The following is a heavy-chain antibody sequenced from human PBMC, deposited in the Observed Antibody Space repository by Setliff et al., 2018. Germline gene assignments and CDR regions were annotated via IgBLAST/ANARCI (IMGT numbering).Heavy chain of an antibody. CDR3: ATKAVAGT. CDR1: GFTSSDYY. V-gene: IGHV3-11*01. CDR2: ISSSGSLI. Sequence: GGSLRLSCATSGFTSSDYYMSWIRQTPGKGLEWVAYISSSGSLIYYPDSVKGRFTISRDNAKKSVDLQMNSLRAEDTAVYYCATKAVAGTGGQGTLVTVS. D-gene: IGHD6-19*01. J-gene: IGHJ4*02.